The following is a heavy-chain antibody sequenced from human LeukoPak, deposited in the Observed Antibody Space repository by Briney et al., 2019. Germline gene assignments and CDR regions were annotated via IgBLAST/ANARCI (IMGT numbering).Heavy chain of an antibody. Sequence: GRSLRLSCAASGFTFKRNVMYRGRQAPGKGLEWVAVIWYDGSNKYYADSVKGRFTISRDNSKNTLYLQMNSLRAEDTAVYYCARDPTFDYWGQGTLVTVSS. CDR3: ARDPTFDY. J-gene: IGHJ4*02. CDR2: IWYDGSNK. V-gene: IGHV3-33*07. CDR1: GFTFKRNV.